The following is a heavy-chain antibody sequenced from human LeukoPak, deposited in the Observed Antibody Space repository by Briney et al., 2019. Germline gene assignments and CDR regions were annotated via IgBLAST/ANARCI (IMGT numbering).Heavy chain of an antibody. Sequence: GSLRLSCAASGFTFSSYSMNWVRQAPGKGLEWIGSIYYSGSTYYNPSLKSRVTISVDTSKNQFSLKLSSVTAADTAVYYCASSGSGGASWDYWGQGTLVTVSS. J-gene: IGHJ4*02. V-gene: IGHV4-39*07. CDR3: ASSGSGGASWDY. CDR1: GFTFSSYS. CDR2: IYYSGST. D-gene: IGHD1-26*01.